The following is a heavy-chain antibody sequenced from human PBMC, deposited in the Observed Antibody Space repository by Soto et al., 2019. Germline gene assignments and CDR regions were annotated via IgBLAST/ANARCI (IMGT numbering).Heavy chain of an antibody. V-gene: IGHV4-4*02. CDR2: IYHSGNT. CDR1: GGSISSSNW. Sequence: QVQLQESGPGLVKPSGTLSLTCAVSGGSISSSNWWSWVRQPPGKGLAWIGEIYHSGNTNYNPSLKSRVTMAGDKSRNQFSLKLSSVTAADTAVYYCARRWGEGRVDYWGQGTLVTVSS. D-gene: IGHD3-10*01. J-gene: IGHJ4*02. CDR3: ARRWGEGRVDY.